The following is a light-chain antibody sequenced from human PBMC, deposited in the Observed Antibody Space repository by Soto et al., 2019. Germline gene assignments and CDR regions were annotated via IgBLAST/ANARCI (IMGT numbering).Light chain of an antibody. J-gene: IGKJ4*01. CDR2: DAS. CDR3: QQRNDWVT. V-gene: IGKV3-11*01. CDR1: QSIRNY. Sequence: EIVLTQSPATLSLSPGERATLSCRASQSIRNYLAWYQQKPGQPPRLLIYDASNRATGIPARFSGGGSGTDFILTISSLEPEDSGVYYCQQRNDWVTFGGGTKVEI.